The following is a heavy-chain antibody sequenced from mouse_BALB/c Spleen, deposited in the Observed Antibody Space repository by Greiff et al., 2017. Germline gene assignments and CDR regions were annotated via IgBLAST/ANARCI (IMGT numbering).Heavy chain of an antibody. D-gene: IGHD1-1*01. Sequence: EVKLVESGGGLVKPGGSLKLSCAASGFTFSDYYMYWVRQTPEKRLEWVATISDGGSYSYYPDSVKGRFTISRDNAKNNLYLQMSSLKSEDTAMYYCARDRTTVGLDYWGQGTTLTVSS. V-gene: IGHV5-4*02. J-gene: IGHJ2*01. CDR3: ARDRTTVGLDY. CDR2: ISDGGSYS. CDR1: GFTFSDYY.